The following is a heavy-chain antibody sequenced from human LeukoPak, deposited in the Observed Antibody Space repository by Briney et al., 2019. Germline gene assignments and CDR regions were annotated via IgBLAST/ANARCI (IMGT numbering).Heavy chain of an antibody. V-gene: IGHV3-23*01. Sequence: GGSLRLSSAASGFTFSSFAMNWGRQAPGNGLEWVSVISDSGGNMYYADSVKGRFTIARDNSKNTLYLQMNSLRAEDTAIYYCAKDPCGYFHWSSTPYWGQGTLVTVSS. J-gene: IGHJ4*02. CDR1: GFTFSSFA. CDR2: ISDSGGNM. CDR3: AKDPCGYFHWSSTPY. D-gene: IGHD3-9*01.